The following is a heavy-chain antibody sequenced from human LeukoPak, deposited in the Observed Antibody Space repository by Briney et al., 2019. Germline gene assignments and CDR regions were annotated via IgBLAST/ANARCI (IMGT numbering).Heavy chain of an antibody. CDR1: GFTFSSYS. V-gene: IGHV3-48*01. J-gene: IGHJ5*02. D-gene: IGHD1-26*01. Sequence: GGSLRLSCAASGFTFSSYSMNWVRQAAGKGVEGVSYISSSSSTIYYADSVKGRFTISRDNAKNSLYLQMNSLRAEDTAVYYCARLVGATAAFDPWGQGTLVTVSS. CDR2: ISSSSSTI. CDR3: ARLVGATAAFDP.